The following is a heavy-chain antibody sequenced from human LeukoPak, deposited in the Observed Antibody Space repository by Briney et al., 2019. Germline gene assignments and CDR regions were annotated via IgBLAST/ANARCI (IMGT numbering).Heavy chain of an antibody. CDR3: ARASTAMAYYFDY. J-gene: IGHJ4*02. CDR2: IWYDGSNK. D-gene: IGHD5-18*01. CDR1: GFTFSSYG. V-gene: IGHV3-30*19. Sequence: GGSLRLSCAASGFTFSSYGMHWVRQAPGKGLEWVAVIWYDGSNKYYADSVKGRFTISRDNSKNTLYLQMNSLRAEDTAVYYCARASTAMAYYFDYWGQGTLVTVSS.